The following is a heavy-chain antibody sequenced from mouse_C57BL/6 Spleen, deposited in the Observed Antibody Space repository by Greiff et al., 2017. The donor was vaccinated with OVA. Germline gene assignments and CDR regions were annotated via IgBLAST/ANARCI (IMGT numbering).Heavy chain of an antibody. J-gene: IGHJ3*01. D-gene: IGHD2-4*01. CDR1: GYTFTDYE. V-gene: IGHV1-15*01. CDR2: IDPETGGT. Sequence: VKLMESGAELVRPGASVTLSCKASGYTFTDYEMPWVKQTPVHGLEWIGAIDPETGGTAYNQKFKGKAILTADKSSSTAYMELRSLTSEDSAVYYCTSGDYVWFAYWGQGTLVTVSA. CDR3: TSGDYVWFAY.